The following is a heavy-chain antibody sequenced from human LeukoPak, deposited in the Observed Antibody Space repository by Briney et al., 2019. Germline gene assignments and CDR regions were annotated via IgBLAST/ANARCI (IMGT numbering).Heavy chain of an antibody. J-gene: IGHJ4*02. CDR1: GASISSSAYS. CDR2: IYYSGST. D-gene: IGHD3-22*01. Sequence: PSETLSLTCTVSGASISSSAYSWGWIRQPPGKGLEWIGYIYYSGSTNYNPSLKSRVTISVDTSKNQFSLKLSSVTAADTAVYYCARHAHRWYYDSSGYPFDYWGQGTLVTVSS. V-gene: IGHV4-61*05. CDR3: ARHAHRWYYDSSGYPFDY.